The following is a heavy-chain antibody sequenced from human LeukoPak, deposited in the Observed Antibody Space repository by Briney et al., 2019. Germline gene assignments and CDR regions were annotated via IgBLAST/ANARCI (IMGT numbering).Heavy chain of an antibody. V-gene: IGHV4-39*07. CDR1: GGSISSSSYY. Sequence: SETLSLTCTVSGGSISSSSYYWGWIRQPPGKGLEWIGSIYYSGSTYYNPSLKSRVTISVDTSKNQFSLKLSSVTAADTAVYYCARMPITMVRGVIKGAFDIWGQGTMVTVSS. CDR3: ARMPITMVRGVIKGAFDI. J-gene: IGHJ3*02. CDR2: IYYSGST. D-gene: IGHD3-10*01.